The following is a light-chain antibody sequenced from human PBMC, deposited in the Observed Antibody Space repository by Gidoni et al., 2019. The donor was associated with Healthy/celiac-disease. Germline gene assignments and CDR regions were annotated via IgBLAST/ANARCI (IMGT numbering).Light chain of an antibody. J-gene: IGKJ2*01. CDR2: KVS. Sequence: VVMTQSPLSLPVTLGQPASISCRSSQSLVYSDGNTYLNWLQQRPGQSPRRLIYKVSNRDSGVPDRFSGSGSGTDFTLKISRVEAEDGGVYYCMQGTHWPPYTFGQGTKLEIK. CDR1: QSLVYSDGNTY. V-gene: IGKV2-30*01. CDR3: MQGTHWPPYT.